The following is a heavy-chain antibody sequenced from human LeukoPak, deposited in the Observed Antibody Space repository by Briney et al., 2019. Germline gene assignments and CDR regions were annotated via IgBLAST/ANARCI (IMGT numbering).Heavy chain of an antibody. D-gene: IGHD3-22*01. J-gene: IGHJ3*02. V-gene: IGHV3-53*01. CDR3: ARYYDSSGRTPGGIDI. Sequence: GESLRLSCAASGFTVSSNYMSWVRQAPGKGLEWVSVIFSGGTTYNADSVKGRFTISRDNSKNTLDVQMNSLRAEDTAVYYCARYYDSSGRTPGGIDIWGQGTMVTVSS. CDR1: GFTVSSNY. CDR2: IFSGGTT.